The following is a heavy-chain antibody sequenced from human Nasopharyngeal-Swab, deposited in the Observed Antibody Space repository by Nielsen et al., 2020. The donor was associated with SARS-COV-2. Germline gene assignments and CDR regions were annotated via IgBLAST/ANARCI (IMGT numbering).Heavy chain of an antibody. J-gene: IGHJ5*02. CDR2: ISSSSSTI. CDR3: ARVGYCSGGSCSWFDP. CDR1: GFTFSSYS. D-gene: IGHD2-15*01. V-gene: IGHV3-48*01. Sequence: ETLSLTCAASGFTFSSYSMNWVRQAPGKGLEWVSYISSSSSTIYYADSVKGRFTISRDNAKNSLYLQMNSLRAEDTAVYYCARVGYCSGGSCSWFDPWGQGTLVTVSS.